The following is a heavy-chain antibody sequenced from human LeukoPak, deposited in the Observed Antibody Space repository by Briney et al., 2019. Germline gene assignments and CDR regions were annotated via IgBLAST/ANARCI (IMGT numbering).Heavy chain of an antibody. CDR2: IYYSGST. V-gene: IGHV4-59*01. Sequence: PSETLSLTCTVSGVSISSYYWSWIRQPPGKGLEWIGYIYYSGSTNYNPSLKSRVTISVDTSKNQFSLKLSSVAAADTAVYYCARVATINSGWYFDLWGRGTLVTVSS. D-gene: IGHD5-12*01. CDR1: GVSISSYY. J-gene: IGHJ2*01. CDR3: ARVATINSGWYFDL.